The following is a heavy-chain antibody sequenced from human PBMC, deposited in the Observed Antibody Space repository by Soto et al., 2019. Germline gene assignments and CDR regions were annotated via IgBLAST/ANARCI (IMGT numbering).Heavy chain of an antibody. CDR2: IYYSGST. CDR3: ARSGAWQRVYYYYYMDV. J-gene: IGHJ6*03. Sequence: SETLSLTCTVSGGSISSSSYYWGWIRQPPGKGLEWIGSIYYSGSTYYNPSLKSRVTISVDTSKNQFSLKLSSVTAADTAVYYCARSGAWQRVYYYYYMDVWGKGTTVTVSS. CDR1: GGSISSSSYY. D-gene: IGHD2-15*01. V-gene: IGHV4-39*01.